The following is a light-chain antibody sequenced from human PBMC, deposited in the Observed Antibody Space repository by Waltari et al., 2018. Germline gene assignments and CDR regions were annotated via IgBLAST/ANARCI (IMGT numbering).Light chain of an antibody. Sequence: DIQMNQSPSTLSASVGARVTIPCRASQSMSSWLAWYQLKPGKAPKLLIYKASSLESGVPSRFSGSGSGTEFTLTISSLQPDDFATYCCQQYNSYLYTFGQGTKLEIK. V-gene: IGKV1-5*03. CDR2: KAS. CDR3: QQYNSYLYT. J-gene: IGKJ2*01. CDR1: QSMSSW.